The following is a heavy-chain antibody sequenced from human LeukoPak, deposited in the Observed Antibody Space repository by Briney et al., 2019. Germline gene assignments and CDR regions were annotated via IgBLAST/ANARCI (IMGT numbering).Heavy chain of an antibody. J-gene: IGHJ5*02. CDR3: ARVTPDSGYDYAIAVAGYSWFDP. D-gene: IGHD5-12*01. CDR1: GFTFGSYS. Sequence: PGGSLRLSCAASGFTFGSYSMNWVRQAPGRGLEWVSSISSSSSCIYYADSVKGRFTISRDNAKNSLYLQMNSLRAEDTAVYYCARVTPDSGYDYAIAVAGYSWFDPWGQGTLVTVSS. V-gene: IGHV3-21*01. CDR2: ISSSSSCI.